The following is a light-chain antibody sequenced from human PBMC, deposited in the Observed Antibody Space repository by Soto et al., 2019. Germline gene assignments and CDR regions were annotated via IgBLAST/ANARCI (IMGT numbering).Light chain of an antibody. CDR3: QSYDPPLRTSL. J-gene: IGLJ2*01. CDR2: SNN. Sequence: QSVLTQPASVSGAPGQRVTISCTGSSSNIGAGNAVYWYQQHPGTAPKLLIHSNNNRPSGVPDRFSGSKSGTSASLAISGLQDDDEADDYCQSYDPPLRTSLFGAGTQLTVL. V-gene: IGLV1-40*01. CDR1: SSNIGAGNA.